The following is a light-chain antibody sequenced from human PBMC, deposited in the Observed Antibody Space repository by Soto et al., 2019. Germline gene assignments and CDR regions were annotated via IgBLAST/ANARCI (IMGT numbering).Light chain of an antibody. CDR2: EVT. CDR3: VAWDDSLSGWV. CDR1: SGDIGSYNR. V-gene: IGLV2-14*01. J-gene: IGLJ3*02. Sequence: QSVLTQPASVSGSPGQSITISCTGTSGDIGSYNRVSWYQQHPGKAPKLIIYEVTDRPSGVSNRFSGSKSGNTASLTISGLRSEDEADYYCVAWDDSLSGWVFGGGTKLTVL.